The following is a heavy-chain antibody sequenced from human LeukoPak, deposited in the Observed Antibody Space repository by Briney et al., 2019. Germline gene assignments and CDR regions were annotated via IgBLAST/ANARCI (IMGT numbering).Heavy chain of an antibody. CDR3: ARDLDTMARIYYYYMDV. CDR1: GFTFSSYA. Sequence: PGGSLRLSCAASGFTFSSYAMSWVRQAPGKGLEWVSAISGSGGSTYYADSVKGRFTISRDNAKNSLYLQMNSLRAEDTAVYYCARDLDTMARIYYYYMDVWGKGTTVTVSS. D-gene: IGHD3-10*01. J-gene: IGHJ6*03. CDR2: ISGSGGST. V-gene: IGHV3-23*01.